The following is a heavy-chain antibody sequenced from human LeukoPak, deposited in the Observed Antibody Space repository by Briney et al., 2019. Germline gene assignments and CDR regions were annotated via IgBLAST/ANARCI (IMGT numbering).Heavy chain of an antibody. CDR1: GGSISSGGYY. CDR3: ARGEYCSSTSCYGDY. J-gene: IGHJ4*02. V-gene: IGHV4-31*03. D-gene: IGHD2-2*01. Sequence: SQTLSLTCTVSGGSISSGGYYWSWIRQHPGTGLEWIGYIYYSESTYYNPSLKSRVTISVDTSKSQFSLKLSSVTAADTAVYYCARGEYCSSTSCYGDYWGQGTLVTVSS. CDR2: IYYSEST.